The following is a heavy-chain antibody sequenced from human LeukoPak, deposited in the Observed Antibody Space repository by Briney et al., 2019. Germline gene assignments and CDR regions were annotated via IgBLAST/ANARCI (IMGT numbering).Heavy chain of an antibody. J-gene: IGHJ6*03. CDR3: AREGWIKGYYSYMDV. CDR1: GFTFSSYW. Sequence: PGGFLRLSCAAYGFTFSSYWMSWVRQAPGKGLEWVANIKRDGSEKYYVDSVKGRFTISRDNAKNSLYLQMNSLRAEDTAVYYCAREGWIKGYYSYMDVWGKGTTVIVSS. CDR2: IKRDGSEK. V-gene: IGHV3-7*01. D-gene: IGHD5-12*01.